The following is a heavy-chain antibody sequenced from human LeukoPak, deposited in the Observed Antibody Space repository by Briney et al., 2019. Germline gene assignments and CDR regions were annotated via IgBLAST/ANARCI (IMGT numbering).Heavy chain of an antibody. CDR2: IYYSGST. CDR1: GGSISSYY. CDR3: ARADYDILTGCYENEYYFDY. J-gene: IGHJ4*02. D-gene: IGHD3-9*01. Sequence: SETLSLTCTVSGGSISSYYWSWIRQPPGKGLEWIGYIYYSGSTNYNPSLKSRVTISVDTSKNQFSLKLSSVTAADTAVYYCARADYDILTGCYENEYYFDYWGQGTLVTVSS. V-gene: IGHV4-59*01.